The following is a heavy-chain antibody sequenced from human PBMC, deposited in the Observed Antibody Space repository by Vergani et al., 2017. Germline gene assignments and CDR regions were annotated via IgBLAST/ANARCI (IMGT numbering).Heavy chain of an antibody. CDR2: VFHSGSA. V-gene: IGHV4-38-2*02. J-gene: IGHJ3*02. D-gene: IGHD3-16*01. Sequence: QVQLQESGPGLVKPSETLSLTCSVSRYSISRGYYWGWIRQPPGKGLEWIATVFHSGSAYYNPSLRRRVTISVETSKNQFSLRLTTLTAADTAVYYCARQFWVSQGVGAFETWGRGTEVSVSS. CDR3: ARQFWVSQGVGAFET. CDR1: RYSISRGYY.